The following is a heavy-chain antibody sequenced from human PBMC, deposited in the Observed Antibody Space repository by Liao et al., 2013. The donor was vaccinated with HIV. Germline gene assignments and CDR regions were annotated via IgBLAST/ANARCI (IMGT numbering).Heavy chain of an antibody. CDR2: ISHIGTT. J-gene: IGHJ4*02. D-gene: IGHD2-15*01. V-gene: IGHV4-59*08. CDR3: ARYCSGGSCAFFDY. CDR1: RDSINSYY. Sequence: QVHLQESGPGVVKPSETLSLTCTVSRDSINSYYWSWIRQPPGKGLEWIGFISHIGTTSYNPSLRSRVTISVDTSKNQFSLKLSSVTAADTAVYYCARYCSGGSCAFFDYWGQGTLVTVSS.